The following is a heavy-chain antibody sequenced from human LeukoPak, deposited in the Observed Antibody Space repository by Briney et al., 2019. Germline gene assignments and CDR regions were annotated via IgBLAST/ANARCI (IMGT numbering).Heavy chain of an antibody. CDR3: ARETLTSLGYYGMDV. J-gene: IGHJ6*02. V-gene: IGHV3-30*04. CDR2: ISYDGSNK. D-gene: IGHD7-27*01. Sequence: GRSLRLSCAASGFTFSSYAMHWVRQAPGKGLEWVAVISYDGSNKYYADSVKGRFTISRDNSKNTLYLQMNSLRAEDTAVYYCARETLTSLGYYGMDVWGQGTTVTVSS. CDR1: GFTFSSYA.